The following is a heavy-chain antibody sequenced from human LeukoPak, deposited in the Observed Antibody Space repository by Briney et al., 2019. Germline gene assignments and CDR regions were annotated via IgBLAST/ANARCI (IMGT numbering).Heavy chain of an antibody. J-gene: IGHJ3*02. CDR2: IRSKANSYAT. CDR1: GFTFSGSA. CDR3: TRPINYYDSRDDAFDI. Sequence: PGGSLRLSCAASGFTFSGSAMHWVRQASGKGLEWVGRIRSKANSYATAYAASVKGRFTISRDDSKNTAYLQMNSLKTEDTAVYYCTRPINYYDSRDDAFDIWGQGTMVTVSS. D-gene: IGHD3-22*01. V-gene: IGHV3-73*01.